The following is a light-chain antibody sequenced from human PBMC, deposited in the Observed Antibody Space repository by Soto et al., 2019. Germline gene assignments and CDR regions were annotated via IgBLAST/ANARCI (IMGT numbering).Light chain of an antibody. Sequence: QSALTQPVSVSGSPGQSITISCTGTSSDVGGYNYVSWYQQHPGKAPKLMIFEVSNRAPGVSTRFSGSKSGNTASLTISGLQAEDEADYYCSSYTSSSTYVFGTGTKLTVL. CDR2: EVS. CDR1: SSDVGGYNY. J-gene: IGLJ1*01. V-gene: IGLV2-14*01. CDR3: SSYTSSSTYV.